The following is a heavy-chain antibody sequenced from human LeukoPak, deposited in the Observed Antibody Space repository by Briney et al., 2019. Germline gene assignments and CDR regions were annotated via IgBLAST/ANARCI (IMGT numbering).Heavy chain of an antibody. D-gene: IGHD2-21*02. J-gene: IGHJ4*02. CDR3: ARTPLPYCGGDCGYYFDY. CDR1: GYSFTSYW. CDR2: IYPGDSDT. V-gene: IGHV5-51*01. Sequence: GESLKISCKGSGYSFTSYWSGWVRQMPGKGLEWMGIIYPGDSDTRYSPSFQGQVTISADKSISTAYLQWSSLKASDTAMCYCARTPLPYCGGDCGYYFDYWGQGTLVTVSS.